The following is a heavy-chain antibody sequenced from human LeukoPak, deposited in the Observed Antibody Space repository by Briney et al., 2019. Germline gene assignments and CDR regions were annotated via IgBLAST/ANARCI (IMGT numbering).Heavy chain of an antibody. Sequence: ASVKVSCKASEYTFTSYDINWVRQATGQGLEWMGWMNPNSGNTGYAQKFQGRVTMTRVTSISTAYMELNNLTSEDTAVCYCARGSWGEIAGRKSFEFWGQGSLVTVSS. CDR3: ARGSWGEIAGRKSFEF. D-gene: IGHD6-6*01. J-gene: IGHJ4*02. V-gene: IGHV1-8*01. CDR2: MNPNSGNT. CDR1: EYTFTSYD.